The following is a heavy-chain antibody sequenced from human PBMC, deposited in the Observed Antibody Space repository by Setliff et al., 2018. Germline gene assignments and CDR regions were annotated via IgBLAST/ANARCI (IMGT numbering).Heavy chain of an antibody. CDR2: INYSGST. J-gene: IGHJ6*02. D-gene: IGHD3-3*01. CDR1: GGSISSHH. Sequence: SETLSLTCTVPGGSISSHHWSWNRQPPGEGLEWIGSINYSGSTYYNPSLKSRVTISVDPSKNQFSLKLSSVTAADTAVYYCAREKGDPNYNFWSGYYLYYYYGMDVWGQGTTVTVSS. CDR3: AREKGDPNYNFWSGYYLYYYYGMDV. V-gene: IGHV4-59*11.